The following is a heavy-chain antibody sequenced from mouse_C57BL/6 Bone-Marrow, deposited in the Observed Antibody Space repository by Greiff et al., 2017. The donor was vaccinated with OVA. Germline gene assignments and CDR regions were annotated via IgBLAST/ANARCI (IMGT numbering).Heavy chain of an antibody. D-gene: IGHD2-2*01. J-gene: IGHJ1*03. Sequence: QVQLQQPGAELVRPGSSVKLSCKASGYTFTSYWMHWVKQRPIQGLEWIGNIDPSDSETHYNQKFKDKATLTVDKSSSTAYMQLSSLTSEDSAVYYCARWMVTTWYFDVWGTGTTVTVSS. V-gene: IGHV1-52*01. CDR3: ARWMVTTWYFDV. CDR2: IDPSDSET. CDR1: GYTFTSYW.